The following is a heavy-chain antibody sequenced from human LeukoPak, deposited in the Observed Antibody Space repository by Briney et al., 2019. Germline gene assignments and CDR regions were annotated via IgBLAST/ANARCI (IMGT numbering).Heavy chain of an antibody. Sequence: PSETLSLTCTVSGGSISSYYWSWIRQPPGKGLEWIGYIYYSGSTNYNPSLKSRVTISVDTSKNQFSLKLSSMTAADTAVYYCARWLQLRPDAFDIWGQGTMVTVSS. CDR1: GGSISSYY. D-gene: IGHD5-24*01. J-gene: IGHJ3*02. V-gene: IGHV4-59*01. CDR2: IYYSGST. CDR3: ARWLQLRPDAFDI.